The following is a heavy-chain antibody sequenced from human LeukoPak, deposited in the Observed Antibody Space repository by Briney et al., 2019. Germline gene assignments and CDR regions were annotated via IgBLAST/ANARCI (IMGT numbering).Heavy chain of an antibody. D-gene: IGHD2-8*01. CDR1: GGTFSSYA. CDR2: IIPIFGTA. CDR3: ARAEGDCTNGVCYQPFDY. J-gene: IGHJ4*02. Sequence: SVTVSCTASGGTFSSYAISWVRQAPGQGLEWMGGIIPIFGTANYAQKFQGRVTITADESTSTAYMELSSLRSEDTAVYYCARAEGDCTNGVCYQPFDYWGQGTLVTVSS. V-gene: IGHV1-69*13.